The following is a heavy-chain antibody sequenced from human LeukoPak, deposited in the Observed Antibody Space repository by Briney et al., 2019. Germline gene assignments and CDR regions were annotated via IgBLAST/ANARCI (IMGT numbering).Heavy chain of an antibody. CDR2: IYHSGST. CDR3: ARVFAAPPYYYYYMDV. D-gene: IGHD6-13*01. J-gene: IGHJ6*03. CDR1: GGSISSGGYY. Sequence: SQTLSLTCTVSGGSISSGGYYWSWIRQPPGKGLEWIGYIYHSGSTYYNPSLKSRVTISVDRSKNQFSLKLSSVTAADTAVYYCARVFAAPPYYYYYMDVWGKGTTVTVSS. V-gene: IGHV4-30-2*01.